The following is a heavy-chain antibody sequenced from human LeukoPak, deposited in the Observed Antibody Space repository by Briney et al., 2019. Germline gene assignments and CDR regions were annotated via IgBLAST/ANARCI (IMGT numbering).Heavy chain of an antibody. V-gene: IGHV3-53*03. D-gene: IGHD2-15*01. Sequence: GGSLRLSCAASGLTVSNSYINWVRQPPGKGLEWVSVLYRDDTSYYAESVKCRFTISRDSAKNTLDLQMSGLRAEDTAMYYCVSGYCRGARCHAFAFDIWGQGTMVTVSS. J-gene: IGHJ3*02. CDR1: GLTVSNSY. CDR3: VSGYCRGARCHAFAFDI. CDR2: LYRDDTS.